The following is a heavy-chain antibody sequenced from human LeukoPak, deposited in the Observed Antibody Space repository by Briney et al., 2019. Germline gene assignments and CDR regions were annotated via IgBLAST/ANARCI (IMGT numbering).Heavy chain of an antibody. D-gene: IGHD3-22*01. J-gene: IGHJ4*02. V-gene: IGHV4-34*01. CDR3: ARYYYDSSGLHYYFDY. CDR1: GGSFSGYY. Sequence: PSETLSLTCAVYGGSFSGYYWSWIRQSPGKGLEWIGEINHSGSTNYNPSLKSRVTISVDTSKNQFSLKLSSVTAADTAVYYCARYYYDSSGLHYYFDYWGQGTLVTVSS. CDR2: INHSGST.